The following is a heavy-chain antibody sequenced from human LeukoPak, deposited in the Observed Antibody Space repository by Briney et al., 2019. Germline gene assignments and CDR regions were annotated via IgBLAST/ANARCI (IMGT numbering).Heavy chain of an antibody. CDR1: GGSSSGYS. Sequence: SETLSLTCAVSGGSSSGYSCSCIRHPPGKGLEWIGEINHSGSTNYNPYLKSRVTISVDTSKNQFSLKLSSVTAADTAVYYCAREGGSYEFGAFDIWGQGTMVTVSS. D-gene: IGHD1-26*01. CDR3: AREGGSYEFGAFDI. CDR2: INHSGST. V-gene: IGHV4-34*01. J-gene: IGHJ3*02.